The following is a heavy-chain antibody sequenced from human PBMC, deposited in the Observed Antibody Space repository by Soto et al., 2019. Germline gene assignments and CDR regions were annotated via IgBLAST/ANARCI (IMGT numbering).Heavy chain of an antibody. CDR1: GGSISSSSYY. V-gene: IGHV4-39*01. CDR3: ARGPGYGDYRPYYYYGMDV. Sequence: QLQLQESGPGLVKPSETLSLTCTVSGGSISSSSYYWGWIRQPPGKGLEWIGSIYYSGSTYYNPSLKSRVTISVDTSKNQFSLKLSSVTAADTAVYYCARGPGYGDYRPYYYYGMDVWGQGTTVTVSS. CDR2: IYYSGST. J-gene: IGHJ6*02. D-gene: IGHD4-17*01.